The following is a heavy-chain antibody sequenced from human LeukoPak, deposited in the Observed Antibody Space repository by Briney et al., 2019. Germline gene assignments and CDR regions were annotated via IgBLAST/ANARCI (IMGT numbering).Heavy chain of an antibody. CDR2: ISGSGGST. CDR1: GFTFSSYA. CDR3: AKDLDCYGSGSPDY. V-gene: IGHV3-23*01. J-gene: IGHJ4*02. Sequence: GGSLRLSCAASGFTFSSYAMSWVRQAPGQGLEWVSAISGSGGSTYYADSVKGRFTISRDNSKNTLYLQMNSLRAEDTAVYYCAKDLDCYGSGSPDYWGQGTLVTVSS. D-gene: IGHD3-10*01.